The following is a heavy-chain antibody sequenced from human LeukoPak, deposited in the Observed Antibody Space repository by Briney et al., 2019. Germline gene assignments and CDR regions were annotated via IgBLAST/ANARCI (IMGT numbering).Heavy chain of an antibody. D-gene: IGHD2-21*02. CDR2: INHSGST. J-gene: IGHJ4*02. CDR1: GGSFSGYY. CDR3: ARGLAYCGGDCYSVGFGY. Sequence: SETLSLTCAVYGGSFSGYYWSWIRQPPGKGLEWIGEINHSGSTNYNPSLKSRVTISVDTSKNQFSLKLSSVTAADTAVYYCARGLAYCGGDCYSVGFGYWGQGTLVTVSS. V-gene: IGHV4-34*01.